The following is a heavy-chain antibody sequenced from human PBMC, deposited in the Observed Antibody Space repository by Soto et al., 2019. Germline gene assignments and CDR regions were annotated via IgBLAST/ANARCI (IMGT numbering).Heavy chain of an antibody. CDR2: ISYDGSNK. V-gene: IGHV3-30*18. CDR1: GFTFSSYG. D-gene: IGHD3-3*01. J-gene: IGHJ5*02. CDR3: AKASAVFGVVIANWFDP. Sequence: QVQLVESGGGVVQPGRSLRLSCAASGFTFSSYGMHWVRQAPGKGLEWVAVISYDGSNKYYADSVKGRFTISRDNSKNTLYLQMNSLGAEDTAVYYCAKASAVFGVVIANWFDPWGQGTLVTVSS.